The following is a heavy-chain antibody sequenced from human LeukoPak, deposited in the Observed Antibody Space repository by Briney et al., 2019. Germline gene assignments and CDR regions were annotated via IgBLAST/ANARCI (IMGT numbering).Heavy chain of an antibody. CDR2: INPSGAST. V-gene: IGHV1-46*01. J-gene: IGHJ6*02. CDR1: GYNFISYY. Sequence: ASVKVSCKASGYNFISYYMHWVRQAPGQGLEWMGIINPSGASTSYAQKFQDRVTMTRDTSTSTVYVELSSLKSEDTAVYYCAREDVVLVDAVRYYYYGMDVWGQGTTVTVSS. D-gene: IGHD2-8*01. CDR3: AREDVVLVDAVRYYYYGMDV.